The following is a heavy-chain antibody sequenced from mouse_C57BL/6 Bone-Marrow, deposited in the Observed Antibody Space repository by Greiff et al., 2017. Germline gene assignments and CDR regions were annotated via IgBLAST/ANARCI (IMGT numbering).Heavy chain of an antibody. J-gene: IGHJ3*01. Sequence: QVQLQQSGAELARPGASVKLSCKASGYTFTSYGISWVKQRTGQGLEWIGEIYPRSGNTYYNEKFKGKATLTADKSYSKAYMELRSLTSENSAVYFCAIAFGYGTWCAYWGQGTLVTVSA. V-gene: IGHV1-81*01. CDR2: IYPRSGNT. CDR3: AIAFGYGTWCAY. D-gene: IGHD2-2*01. CDR1: GYTFTSYG.